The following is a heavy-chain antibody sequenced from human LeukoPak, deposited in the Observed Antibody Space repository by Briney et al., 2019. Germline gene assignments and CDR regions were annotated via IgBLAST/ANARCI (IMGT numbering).Heavy chain of an antibody. CDR1: GFTFSSYA. D-gene: IGHD3-10*01. CDR2: ISGSGGST. V-gene: IGHV3-23*01. CDR3: AKDGGLITLVRGIDARYFDS. J-gene: IGHJ4*02. Sequence: GGSLRLSCAASGFTFSSYAMSWVRQAPGKGLEWVSTISGSGGSTYYTDSVKGRFTITRDNSKNTLYLQMNSLRAEDTAVYYCAKDGGLITLVRGIDARYFDSWGQGTLVTVSS.